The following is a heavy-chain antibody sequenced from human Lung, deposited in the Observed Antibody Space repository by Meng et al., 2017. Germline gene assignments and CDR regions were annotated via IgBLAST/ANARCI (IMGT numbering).Heavy chain of an antibody. V-gene: IGHV1-2*06. D-gene: IGHD6-13*01. Sequence: QGLLCQSGAEVKRPGASVKVSCKASGYTFPDYWLHWVRRAPGQGLEWMGRINPKSGDTHYAQRFQGRVTMTGDTSISTAYMELSGLRSDDTAMYYCARDEDISAAGKLFGDYWGQGTLVTVSS. J-gene: IGHJ4*02. CDR2: INPKSGDT. CDR3: ARDEDISAAGKLFGDY. CDR1: GYTFPDYW.